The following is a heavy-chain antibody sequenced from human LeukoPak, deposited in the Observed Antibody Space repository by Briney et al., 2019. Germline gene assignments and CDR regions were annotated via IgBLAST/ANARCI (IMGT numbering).Heavy chain of an antibody. J-gene: IGHJ5*02. CDR3: ARGNRGYCSGGSCYNWFDP. V-gene: IGHV1-8*03. CDR2: MNPNSGNT. Sequence: GASVKVSCKASGYTFTSYDINWERQATGQGLEWMGWMNPNSGNTGYAQKFQGRVTITRNTSISTAYMELSSRRSEDTAVYYCARGNRGYCSGGSCYNWFDPWGQGTLVTVPS. CDR1: GYTFTSYD. D-gene: IGHD2-15*01.